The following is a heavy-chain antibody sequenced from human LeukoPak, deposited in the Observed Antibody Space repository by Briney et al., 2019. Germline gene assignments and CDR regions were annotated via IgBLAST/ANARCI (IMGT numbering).Heavy chain of an antibody. D-gene: IGHD6-13*01. V-gene: IGHV3-21*01. Sequence: SGGSLRLSCAASGFTFSSYSMNWVRQAPGKGLEWVSSISSSSSYIYYADSVKGRFTISRDNAKNSLYLQMNSLRAEDTAVYYCARDLSGYSSSWYEGYFDYWGQGILVTVST. CDR1: GFTFSSYS. CDR2: ISSSSSYI. CDR3: ARDLSGYSSSWYEGYFDY. J-gene: IGHJ4*02.